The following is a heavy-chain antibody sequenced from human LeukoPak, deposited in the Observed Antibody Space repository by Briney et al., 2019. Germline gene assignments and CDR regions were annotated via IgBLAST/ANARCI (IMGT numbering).Heavy chain of an antibody. CDR2: IKQDGSEK. V-gene: IGHV3-7*03. Sequence: TGGSLRLSCAASGFTFSSYWMSWVRQAPGKGLEWVANIKQDGSEKYYVDSVKGRFTISRDNAKNTLYLQMNSLRAEDTAVYYCAKDLRYDILTDIDYWGQGTLVTVSS. D-gene: IGHD3-9*01. CDR3: AKDLRYDILTDIDY. CDR1: GFTFSSYW. J-gene: IGHJ4*02.